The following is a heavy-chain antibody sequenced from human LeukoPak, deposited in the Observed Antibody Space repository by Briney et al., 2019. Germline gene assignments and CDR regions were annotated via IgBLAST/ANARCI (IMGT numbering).Heavy chain of an antibody. V-gene: IGHV1-18*01. J-gene: IGHJ3*02. D-gene: IGHD1-26*01. CDR2: ISAYNGNT. Sequence: ASVKVSCKASGYTFTSYGISWVRQAPGQGLEWMGWISAYNGNTNYAQKLQGRVTMTTDTSTSTAYMELRSLRSDDTAVYYCARDRWSGSYWDAFDIWGQGTMVTVSS. CDR3: ARDRWSGSYWDAFDI. CDR1: GYTFTSYG.